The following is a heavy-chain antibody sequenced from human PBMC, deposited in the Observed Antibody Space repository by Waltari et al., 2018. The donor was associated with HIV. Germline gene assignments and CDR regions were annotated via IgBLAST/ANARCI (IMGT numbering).Heavy chain of an antibody. CDR3: ARENTMTYYDALDI. Sequence: EVQLVESGGGLVQPGGSLSLSRAASGFNFRSYWMHWVRQAPGKGLLWVSCISSDGSTTNYADSVKGRLTISRDNAKNTLYLQMNSLRADDTAVYYCARENTMTYYDALDIWGQGTMVTVSS. CDR1: GFNFRSYW. D-gene: IGHD4-17*01. CDR2: ISSDGSTT. V-gene: IGHV3-74*01. J-gene: IGHJ3*02.